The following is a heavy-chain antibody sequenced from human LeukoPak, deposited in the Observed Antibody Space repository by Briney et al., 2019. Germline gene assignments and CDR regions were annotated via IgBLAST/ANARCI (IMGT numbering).Heavy chain of an antibody. Sequence: GGSLRLSCAASGFTFSSYAMSWVRQAPGKGLEWVSGISASGGSTYYADSVKGRFTISRDNSKNTLYLQMSSLRAEDTAVYYCVKRDGSGSYDYWGQGTLVTVSS. CDR2: ISASGGST. D-gene: IGHD3-10*01. V-gene: IGHV3-23*01. CDR3: VKRDGSGSYDY. CDR1: GFTFSSYA. J-gene: IGHJ4*02.